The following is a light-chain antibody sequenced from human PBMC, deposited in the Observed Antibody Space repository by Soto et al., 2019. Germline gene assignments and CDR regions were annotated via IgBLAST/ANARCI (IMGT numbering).Light chain of an antibody. V-gene: IGKV1-5*03. CDR3: QQHDADPWT. CDR2: KVS. J-gene: IGKJ1*01. Sequence: DIQMTQSPSTLSASVGDSVTITCRASQYVNNWLAWYQQKPGKAPNLLIYKVSRLESGVPSRFSGNGSGTEFTLTISSLQPDDFATYYCQQHDADPWTFGQGTKVEIK. CDR1: QYVNNW.